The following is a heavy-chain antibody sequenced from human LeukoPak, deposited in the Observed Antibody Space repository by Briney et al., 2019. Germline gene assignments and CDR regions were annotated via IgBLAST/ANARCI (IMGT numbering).Heavy chain of an antibody. J-gene: IGHJ3*02. V-gene: IGHV4-39*07. CDR3: ARDVFGDVLTSYGINSDAFEI. CDR1: GGSISTTSYY. CDR2: IYNTGNT. Sequence: PSETLSLTCTVSGGSISTTSYYWGWIRQSPGKGLEWIGNIYNTGNTYYNPSLKSRVTISVDTSKNQFSLKLSSVTAADTAVYYCARDVFGDVLTSYGINSDAFEIWGQGTMVTVSS. D-gene: IGHD3-9*01.